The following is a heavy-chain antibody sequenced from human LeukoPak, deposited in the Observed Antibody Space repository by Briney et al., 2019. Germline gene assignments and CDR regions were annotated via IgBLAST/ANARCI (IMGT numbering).Heavy chain of an antibody. CDR3: ARMLEYCSSTSCPDY. J-gene: IGHJ4*02. V-gene: IGHV1-3*01. CDR1: GYTFTSYA. CDR2: INAGNGNT. D-gene: IGHD2-2*01. Sequence: GASVTVSCKASGYTFTSYAMHWVRQAPGQRLEWVGWINAGNGNTKYSQKFQGRVTITRDTSASTAYMELSSLRSEDTAVYYCARMLEYCSSTSCPDYWGQGTLVTVSS.